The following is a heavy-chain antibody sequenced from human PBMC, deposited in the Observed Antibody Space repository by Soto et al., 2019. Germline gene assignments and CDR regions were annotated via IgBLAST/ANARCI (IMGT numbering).Heavy chain of an antibody. V-gene: IGHV1-58*02. J-gene: IGHJ6*04. CDR1: GFTFTSSA. CDR3: AAAEYYDFWSGPSPLNV. CDR2: IVVGSGNT. Sequence: SVKVYCKASGFTFTSSAMQWVRQARGQRLEWIGWIVVGSGNTNYAQKFQERVTITRDMSTSTAYMELSSLRSEDTAVYYCAAAEYYDFWSGPSPLNVWGKGTTVTVSS. D-gene: IGHD3-3*01.